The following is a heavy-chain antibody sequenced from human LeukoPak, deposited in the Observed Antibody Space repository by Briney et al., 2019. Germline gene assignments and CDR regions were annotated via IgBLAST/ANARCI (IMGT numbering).Heavy chain of an antibody. D-gene: IGHD4-17*01. CDR3: AKAQPMPTVTRGYNYYGMDV. CDR2: ISYDGSNK. V-gene: IGHV3-30*18. Sequence: PGGSLRLSCAASGFTFSSYGMHWVRQAPCKGLEWVAVISYDGSNKYYADSVKGRFTISRDNSKNTLYLQMNSLRAEDTAVYYCAKAQPMPTVTRGYNYYGMDVWGQGTTVTVSS. J-gene: IGHJ6*02. CDR1: GFTFSSYG.